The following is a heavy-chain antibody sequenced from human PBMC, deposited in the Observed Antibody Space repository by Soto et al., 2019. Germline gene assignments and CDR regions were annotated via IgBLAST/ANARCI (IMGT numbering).Heavy chain of an antibody. CDR1: GGSISSGDYY. Sequence: QVQLQESGPGLVKPSQTLSLTCTVSGGSISSGDYYWSWIRQPPGKGLEWIGYIYYSGSTYYNPSLKSRVTISVDTSKNQFSLKLSSGTAADTAVYYCARGSGRTPVPQAPPGYFDYWGQGTLVTVSS. CDR2: IYYSGST. CDR3: ARGSGRTPVPQAPPGYFDY. V-gene: IGHV4-30-4*01. D-gene: IGHD1-26*01. J-gene: IGHJ4*02.